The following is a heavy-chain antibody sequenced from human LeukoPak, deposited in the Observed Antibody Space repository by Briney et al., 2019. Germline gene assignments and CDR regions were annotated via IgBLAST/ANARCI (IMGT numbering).Heavy chain of an antibody. CDR2: INHSGST. CDR1: GGSFSGYY. D-gene: IGHD2-15*01. Sequence: MPSETLSLTCAVYGGSFSGYYWSWIRQPPGKGLEWIGEINHSGSTNYNPSLKSRVTMSVDTSKNQFSLKLSSVTAADTAVYYCARVICSGGSCRFDYWGQGTLVTVSS. V-gene: IGHV4-34*01. CDR3: ARVICSGGSCRFDY. J-gene: IGHJ4*02.